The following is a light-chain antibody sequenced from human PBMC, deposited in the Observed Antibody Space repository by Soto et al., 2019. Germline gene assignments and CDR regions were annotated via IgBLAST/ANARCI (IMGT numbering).Light chain of an antibody. V-gene: IGLV2-11*01. CDR1: SSDVGSYNF. CDR2: DVS. Sequence: QSVLTQPRSVSGSPGQSVTISCTGTSSDVGSYNFVSWYQQHPGKDPKLMIYDVSKRPSGVPDRFSGSKSGNTASLTISGLQAEDEADYYCCSYAGSYTWVFGGGTQLTVL. J-gene: IGLJ3*02. CDR3: CSYAGSYTWV.